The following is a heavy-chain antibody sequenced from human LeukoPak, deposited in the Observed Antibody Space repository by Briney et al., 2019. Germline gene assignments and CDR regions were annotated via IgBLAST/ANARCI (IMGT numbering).Heavy chain of an antibody. D-gene: IGHD3-22*01. CDR3: ARDYESRVY. J-gene: IGHJ4*02. CDR2: IYHSGST. V-gene: IGHV4-38-2*02. Sequence: SETLSLTCTVSGYSIISDYFWGWIRQPPGKGLEWIGTIYHSGSTYYNPSLKSRVTISVDKSKNQFSLKLSSVTAADTAVYYCARDYESRVYWGQGTLVTVSS. CDR1: GYSIISDYF.